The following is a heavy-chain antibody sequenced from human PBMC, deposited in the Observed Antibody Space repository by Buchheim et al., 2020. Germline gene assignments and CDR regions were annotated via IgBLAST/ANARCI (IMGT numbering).Heavy chain of an antibody. D-gene: IGHD3-16*02. V-gene: IGHV3-23*01. J-gene: IGHJ2*01. CDR1: GFTFSSYA. Sequence: EVQLLESGGGLVQPGGSLRLSCAASGFTFSSYAMSWVRQAPGKGLEWVSAISGSGGSTYYADSVKGRFTISRDNSKNTLYLQMNSLRAEDTAVYYCAKDSYDYVWGSYRSDWYFDLWGRGTL. CDR2: ISGSGGST. CDR3: AKDSYDYVWGSYRSDWYFDL.